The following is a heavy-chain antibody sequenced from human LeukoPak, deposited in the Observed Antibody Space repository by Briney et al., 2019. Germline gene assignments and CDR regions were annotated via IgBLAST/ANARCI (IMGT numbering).Heavy chain of an antibody. CDR1: GFTFISYW. Sequence: GGSLRLSFAASGFTFISYWMIWGRQAPGKGLEGLANIKQDGSDKYYVDSVKGRFTIYRDNAKNSLYLQMNSLRAEDTAVYYCARLYSRWLYYYYYMDVWGKGTTVTISS. CDR2: IKQDGSDK. D-gene: IGHD6-13*01. CDR3: ARLYSRWLYYYYYMDV. J-gene: IGHJ6*03. V-gene: IGHV3-7*01.